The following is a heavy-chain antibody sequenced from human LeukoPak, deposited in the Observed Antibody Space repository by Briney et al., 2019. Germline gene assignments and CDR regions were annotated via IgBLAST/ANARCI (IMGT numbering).Heavy chain of an antibody. D-gene: IGHD3-10*01. Sequence: GGSLRLSCAASGFTFSSYVMSWVRQAPGKGLEWVSAISGSGGSTYYADSVKGRFTISRDNSKNTLYLQMNSLRAEDTAVYYCAKDGVSTMVRGPNFYYYYYMDVWGKGTTVTISS. V-gene: IGHV3-23*01. CDR3: AKDGVSTMVRGPNFYYYYYMDV. CDR1: GFTFSSYV. CDR2: ISGSGGST. J-gene: IGHJ6*03.